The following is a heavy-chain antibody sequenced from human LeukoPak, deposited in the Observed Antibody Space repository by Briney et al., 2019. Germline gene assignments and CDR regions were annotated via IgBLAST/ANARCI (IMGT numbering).Heavy chain of an antibody. J-gene: IGHJ4*02. V-gene: IGHV3-23*01. CDR1: GFTLSSYA. D-gene: IGHD3-22*01. CDR3: AKVHDSSGYTHFDN. CDR2: SSGGGGTT. Sequence: SGGPLSLSCAVSGFTLSSYAMSGVRESPEKGLECVSSSSGGGGTTYYADAVKRLFTISRDNSKNTLYLQMNSLRAEDTAVYHGAKVHDSSGYTHFDNWGQGTLVTVSS.